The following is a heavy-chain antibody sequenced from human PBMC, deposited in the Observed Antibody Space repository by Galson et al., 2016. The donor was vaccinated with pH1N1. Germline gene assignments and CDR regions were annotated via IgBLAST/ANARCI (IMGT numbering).Heavy chain of an antibody. CDR3: ARNGYGDYVGYFDY. Sequence: PALVKPTQTLTLTCTSSGFSLSTSGVGVGWIRQPPGKALEWLALIYWDDDKRYSPSLKSRLTITKDNSKNQVVLTMTNMDPVDTATYYCARNGYGDYVGYFDYWGQGTLVTVSS. D-gene: IGHD4-17*01. CDR1: GFSLSTSGVG. CDR2: IYWDDDK. V-gene: IGHV2-5*02. J-gene: IGHJ4*02.